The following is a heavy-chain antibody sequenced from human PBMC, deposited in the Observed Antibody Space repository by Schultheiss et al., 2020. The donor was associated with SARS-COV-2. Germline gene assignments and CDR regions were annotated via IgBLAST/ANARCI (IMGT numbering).Heavy chain of an antibody. CDR1: GFTVSSNY. V-gene: IGHV3-21*05. Sequence: GGSLRLSCAASGFTVSSNYMTWVRQAPGKGLEWVSYISSSSSYIYYADSVKGRFTISRDNAKNSLYLQMNSLRAEDTAVYYCARDRFHFDSSGLPAYWGQGTLVTVSS. CDR2: ISSSSSYI. D-gene: IGHD3-22*01. CDR3: ARDRFHFDSSGLPAY. J-gene: IGHJ4*02.